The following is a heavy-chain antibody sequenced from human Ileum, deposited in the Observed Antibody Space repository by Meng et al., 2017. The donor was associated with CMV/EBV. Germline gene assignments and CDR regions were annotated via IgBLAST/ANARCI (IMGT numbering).Heavy chain of an antibody. J-gene: IGHJ4*02. CDR3: ARYVRGSSYYFDS. CDR1: GFTFSSYW. V-gene: IGHV3-7*01. CDR2: IKQDGSEK. D-gene: IGHD3-16*01. Sequence: AASGFTFSSYWMTWVRQAPWKGLEWVANIKQDGSEKYSVDSVKGRFTISRDNAKNSLYLQMNSLRAEDTAVYYCARYVRGSSYYFDSWGQGTLVTVSS.